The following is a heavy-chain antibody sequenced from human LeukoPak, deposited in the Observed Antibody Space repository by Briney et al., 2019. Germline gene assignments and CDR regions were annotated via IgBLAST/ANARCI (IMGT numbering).Heavy chain of an antibody. CDR2: INSGGSRT. D-gene: IGHD6-13*01. CDR1: GFTLSTYW. Sequence: PGGSLRLSCAASGFTLSTYWMHWVRQGPGKGLVWVSCINSGGSRTTYADSVKGRFTFSRDNSKNTLYLQMNSLRAEDTAVYYCAKDPVSSWYVVGYFDYWGQGTLVTVSS. V-gene: IGHV3-74*01. CDR3: AKDPVSSWYVVGYFDY. J-gene: IGHJ4*02.